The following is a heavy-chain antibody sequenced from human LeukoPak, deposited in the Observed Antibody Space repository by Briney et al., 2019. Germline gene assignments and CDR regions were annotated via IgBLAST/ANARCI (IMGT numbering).Heavy chain of an antibody. Sequence: GRSLRLSCAASGFSFISCGMHWVRQAPGKGLEWVGVISDDGRRKDYADSVKGRFTISRDNSKDTLYLQMNSLRAEDTAVYYCAKRPSDYGDYVSYFDYWGQGTLVTVSS. CDR1: GFSFISCG. D-gene: IGHD4-17*01. J-gene: IGHJ4*02. V-gene: IGHV3-30*18. CDR2: ISDDGRRK. CDR3: AKRPSDYGDYVSYFDY.